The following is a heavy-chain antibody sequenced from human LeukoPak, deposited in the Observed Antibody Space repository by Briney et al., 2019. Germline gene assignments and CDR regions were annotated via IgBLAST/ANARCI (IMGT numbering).Heavy chain of an antibody. J-gene: IGHJ5*02. CDR2: ISHSGST. Sequence: SETLSLTCAVYGGSFSGYYWSWIRQPPGKGLEWIGEISHSGSTNYNPSLKSRVTISVDTSKNQFSLKLSSVTAADTAVYYCARGRSSSPRRGFAPWGQGTLVTVSS. D-gene: IGHD6-13*01. CDR3: ARGRSSSPRRGFAP. CDR1: GGSFSGYY. V-gene: IGHV4-34*01.